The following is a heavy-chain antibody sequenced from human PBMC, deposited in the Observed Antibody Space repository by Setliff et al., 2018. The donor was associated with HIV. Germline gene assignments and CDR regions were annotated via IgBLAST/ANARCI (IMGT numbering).Heavy chain of an antibody. D-gene: IGHD3-3*01. J-gene: IGHJ6*03. CDR1: GGSITGHY. Sequence: SETLSLTCTVSGGSITGHYWSWIRQPPGKGLEWIGYIHYSGSSNYDPSLKSRVSISLDTSKKQVSRKLNSVTAADTAVYCCARGLTIFGVATPGIYSFMDVWGKGTTVTVSS. CDR3: ARGLTIFGVATPGIYSFMDV. V-gene: IGHV4-59*11. CDR2: IHYSGSS.